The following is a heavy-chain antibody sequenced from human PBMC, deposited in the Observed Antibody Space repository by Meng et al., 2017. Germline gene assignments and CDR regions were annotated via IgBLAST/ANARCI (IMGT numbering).Heavy chain of an antibody. D-gene: IGHD5-18*01. V-gene: IGHV4-38-2*02. Sequence: SETLSLTCTVSGYSFSSGYYWGWIRQPPGKGQEWIGSIYHSGSTYYNPPLKSRVTRSVDTSKNQFSLKLSAVTAADTAEYSCARTLSVGYSSAVDFWGQGTLVTVSS. CDR2: IYHSGST. J-gene: IGHJ1*01. CDR1: GYSFSSGYY. CDR3: ARTLSVGYSSAVDF.